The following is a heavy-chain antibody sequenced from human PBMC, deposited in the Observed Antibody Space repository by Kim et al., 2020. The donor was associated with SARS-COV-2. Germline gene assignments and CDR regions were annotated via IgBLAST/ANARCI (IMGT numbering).Heavy chain of an antibody. CDR3: ARGQVLLWFGNNNWFDP. J-gene: IGHJ5*02. V-gene: IGHV4-34*01. CDR1: GGSFSGYY. CDR2: INHSGST. Sequence: SETLSLTCAVYGGSFSGYYWSWIRQPPGKGLEWIGEINHSGSTNYNPSLKSRVTISVDTSKNQFSLKLSSVTAADTAVYYCARGQVLLWFGNNNWFDPWG. D-gene: IGHD3-10*01.